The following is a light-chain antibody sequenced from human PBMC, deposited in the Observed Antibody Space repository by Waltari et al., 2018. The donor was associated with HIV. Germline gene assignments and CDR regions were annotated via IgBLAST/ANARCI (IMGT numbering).Light chain of an antibody. J-gene: IGLJ3*02. CDR3: CSYGGSSNWV. CDR1: SSDVGNYNL. CDR2: EGI. V-gene: IGLV2-23*01. Sequence: QSALTQPASVSGSPGQSITISCTGTSSDVGNYNLVSWYQQHPGKAPKLIIYEGIKRPAGVSNRISGSKSGNTASLTISVLQAEDEADYYCCSYGGSSNWVFGGGTKVTVL.